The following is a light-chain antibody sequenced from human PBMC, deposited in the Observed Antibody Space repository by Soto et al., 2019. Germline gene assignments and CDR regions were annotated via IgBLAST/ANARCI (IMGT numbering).Light chain of an antibody. V-gene: IGKV3-20*01. J-gene: IGKJ4*01. CDR2: DAS. Sequence: EIVLKQSPDTLSLSPGERATLSCRASQSVRNNYLAWYQQKPGQAPRFLLYDASSRATGIPARFNGSGSGTDFTLTIHRLETEDFAVYYCQQYGSTPLTFGGGTKVDIE. CDR1: QSVRNNY. CDR3: QQYGSTPLT.